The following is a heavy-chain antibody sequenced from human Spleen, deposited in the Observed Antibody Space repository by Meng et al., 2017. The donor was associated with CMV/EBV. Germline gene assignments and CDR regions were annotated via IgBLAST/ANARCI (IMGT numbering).Heavy chain of an antibody. D-gene: IGHD3-3*01. V-gene: IGHV3-48*03. Sequence: GGSLRLSCAASGFTFSNYEMNWVRQAPGKGLEWVSYVSSSSSTIYYADSVKGRFTISRDNAKNSQYLQMNSLRAEDTAVYYCARGYDFWSGTFDYWGQGTLVTVSS. CDR2: VSSSSSTI. CDR3: ARGYDFWSGTFDY. CDR1: GFTFSNYE. J-gene: IGHJ4*02.